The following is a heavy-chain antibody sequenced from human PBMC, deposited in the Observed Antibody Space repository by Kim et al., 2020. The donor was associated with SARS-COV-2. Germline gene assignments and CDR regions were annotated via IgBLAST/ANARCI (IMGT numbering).Heavy chain of an antibody. CDR3: XGGXGXLVED. CDR2: IKQDGSEK. J-gene: IGHJ4*02. Sequence: GGSLRLSCAASGFTFSTYYMTWVRQAPGKGLEWVANIKQDGSEKEYVDSVXGRXXXXXDXXXNSLYXXMNSLRAEDTXXYXXXGGXGXLVEDWGXGTXXTV. D-gene: IGHD6-13*01. V-gene: IGHV3-7*01. CDR1: GFTFSTYY.